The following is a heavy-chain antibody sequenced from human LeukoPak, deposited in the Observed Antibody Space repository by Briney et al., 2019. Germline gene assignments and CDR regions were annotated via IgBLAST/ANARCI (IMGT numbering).Heavy chain of an antibody. CDR3: ARAEWELPPVY. J-gene: IGHJ4*02. V-gene: IGHV4-61*02. D-gene: IGHD1-26*01. CDR1: GGSISSGSYY. CDR2: IYTSGST. Sequence: NPSETLSLTFTVSGGSISSGSYYWSWIQQPAGKGLEWIGRIYTSGSTNYNPSLKSRVTISVDTSKNQFSLKLSPVTAADTAVYYCARAEWELPPVYWGQGTLVTVSS.